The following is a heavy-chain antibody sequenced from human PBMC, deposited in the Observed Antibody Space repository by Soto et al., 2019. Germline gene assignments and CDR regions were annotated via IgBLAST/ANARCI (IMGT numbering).Heavy chain of an antibody. J-gene: IGHJ4*02. D-gene: IGHD5-18*01. Sequence: SETLSLTCTFSGGSISSGGYYWSWIRQHPGKGLEWIGYIYYSGSTYYNPSLKSRVTISVDTSKNQFSLKLSSVTAADTAVYYCARVSGYSYGYLVGFDYWGQGTLVTVSS. V-gene: IGHV4-31*03. CDR2: IYYSGST. CDR1: GGSISSGGYY. CDR3: ARVSGYSYGYLVGFDY.